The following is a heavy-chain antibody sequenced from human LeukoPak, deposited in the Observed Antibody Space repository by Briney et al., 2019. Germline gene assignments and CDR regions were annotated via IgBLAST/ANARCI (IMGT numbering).Heavy chain of an antibody. CDR1: GGSISSSSYY. J-gene: IGHJ5*02. CDR2: IYYSGST. Sequence: SETLSLTCTVSGGSISSSSYYWSWIRQPPGKGLEWIGYIYYSGSTNYNPSLKSRVTISVDTSKNQFSLKLSSVTAADTAVYYCARDVSYYDGNWFDPWGQGTLVTVSS. CDR3: ARDVSYYDGNWFDP. D-gene: IGHD3-22*01. V-gene: IGHV4-61*01.